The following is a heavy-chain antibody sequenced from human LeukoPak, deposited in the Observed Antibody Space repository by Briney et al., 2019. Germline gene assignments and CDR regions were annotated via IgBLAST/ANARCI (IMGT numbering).Heavy chain of an antibody. CDR3: ARGGPPYYDILTETLDY. V-gene: IGHV4-34*01. CDR1: GGSFSGYY. Sequence: SETLSLTCAVYGGSFSGYYWSWIRQPPGKGLEWIGEINHSGSTNYNPSPKSRVTISVDTSKNQFSLKLSSVTAADTAVYYCARGGPPYYDILTETLDYWGQGTLVTVSS. D-gene: IGHD3-9*01. J-gene: IGHJ4*02. CDR2: INHSGST.